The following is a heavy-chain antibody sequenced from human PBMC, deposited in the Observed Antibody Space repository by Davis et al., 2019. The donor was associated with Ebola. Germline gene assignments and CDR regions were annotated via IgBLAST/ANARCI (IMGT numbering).Heavy chain of an antibody. Sequence: HTGGSLTLSCAASGFTFSSYWLHWVCQAPGKGLVWVSRITSDGSSTSYADSVKGRFSVSRDSSRSTLSLQMNSLRAEDTAVYYCVKGAFSMPLDFWGQGALVTVSS. V-gene: IGHV3-74*01. CDR2: ITSDGSST. D-gene: IGHD2-2*01. CDR1: GFTFSSYW. J-gene: IGHJ4*02. CDR3: VKGAFSMPLDF.